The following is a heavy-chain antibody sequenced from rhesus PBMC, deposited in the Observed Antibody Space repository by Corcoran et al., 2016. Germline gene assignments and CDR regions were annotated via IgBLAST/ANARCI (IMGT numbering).Heavy chain of an antibody. Sequence: QVQLQESGPGLVKPSETLPLTCAVSGGPISSSKWWSWIRQPPGKGLEWIGGIYSNTESTNYNPSLKNRVTISKDTSKNQFSLKLSSVTAADTAVYYCARGHSYFYYFDYWGQGVLVTVSS. CDR3: ARGHSYFYYFDY. J-gene: IGHJ4*01. D-gene: IGHD5-12*01. V-gene: IGHV4S12*01. CDR1: GGPISSSKW. CDR2: IYSNTEST.